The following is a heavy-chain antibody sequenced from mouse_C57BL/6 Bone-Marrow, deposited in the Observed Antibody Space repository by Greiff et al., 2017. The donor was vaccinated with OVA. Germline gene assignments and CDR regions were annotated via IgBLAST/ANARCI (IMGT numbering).Heavy chain of an antibody. CDR1: GFTFSSYG. Sequence: EVKLMESGGDLVKPGGSLKLSCAASGFTFSSYGMSWVRQTPDKRLEWVATISSGGSYTYYPDSVWGRFTISRDNAKNTLYLQMSSLKSEDTAMYYCASFYYYGSSYGWYFDVWGTGTTVTVSS. V-gene: IGHV5-6*01. CDR3: ASFYYYGSSYGWYFDV. CDR2: ISSGGSYT. D-gene: IGHD1-1*01. J-gene: IGHJ1*03.